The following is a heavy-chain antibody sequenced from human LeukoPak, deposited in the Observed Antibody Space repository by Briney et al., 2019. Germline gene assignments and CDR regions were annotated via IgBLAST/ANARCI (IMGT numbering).Heavy chain of an antibody. J-gene: IGHJ4*02. D-gene: IGHD4-17*01. Sequence: GGSLRLSCAASGFTFSSYAMHWVRQAPGKGLEWVAVISYDGSNKYYADSVKGRFTISRDSSKNTLYLQMNSLRAEDTAVYYCATNFDYGDYRLNYWGQGTLVTVSS. CDR1: GFTFSSYA. V-gene: IGHV3-30-3*01. CDR2: ISYDGSNK. CDR3: ATNFDYGDYRLNY.